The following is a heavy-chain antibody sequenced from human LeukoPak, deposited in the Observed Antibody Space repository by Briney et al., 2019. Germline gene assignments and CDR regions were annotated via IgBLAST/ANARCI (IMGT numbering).Heavy chain of an antibody. Sequence: GGSLRLSCVASGFPFSSYWITWVRQAPGKGLEWVANIKQDGSKKSYVDSVKGRFTIPRDNAKNSLYLQMNSLRAEDTAIYYCTRVGYIDEGIDYWGQGTLVTVSS. V-gene: IGHV3-7*04. CDR3: TRVGYIDEGIDY. J-gene: IGHJ4*02. D-gene: IGHD5-24*01. CDR2: IKQDGSKK. CDR1: GFPFSSYW.